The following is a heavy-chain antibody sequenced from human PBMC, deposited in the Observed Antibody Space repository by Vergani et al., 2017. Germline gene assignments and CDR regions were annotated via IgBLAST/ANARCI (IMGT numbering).Heavy chain of an antibody. V-gene: IGHV3-23*01. CDR3: AKAKPRNSGYDYLYYYHAMDV. J-gene: IGHJ6*02. D-gene: IGHD5-12*01. CDR2: ISGSGGST. CDR1: GFTFNHYA. Sequence: EVQLLESGGDLVQPGGSLRLSCAASGFTFNHYAMNWVRQAPGKGLEWVSGISGSGGSTYYAGSVKGRFTISRESPKNKRYLQMNSLSAGDTAVYYCAKAKPRNSGYDYLYYYHAMDVWGQGTTVTVSS.